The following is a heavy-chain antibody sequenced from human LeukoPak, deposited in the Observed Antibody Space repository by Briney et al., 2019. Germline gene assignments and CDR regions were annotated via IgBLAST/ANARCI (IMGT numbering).Heavy chain of an antibody. J-gene: IGHJ4*02. CDR2: ISGSGDST. D-gene: IGHD2-15*01. CDR3: AKRCSGGSCYYFDH. V-gene: IGHV3-23*01. CDR1: GFTFSSYG. Sequence: GGSLRLSCAASGFTFSSYGMSWVRQAPGKGLEWVSGISGSGDSTYYADSVKGRFTISRDNSKNTLYLQMSSLRAEDTAVYYCAKRCSGGSCYYFDHWGQGTLVTVSS.